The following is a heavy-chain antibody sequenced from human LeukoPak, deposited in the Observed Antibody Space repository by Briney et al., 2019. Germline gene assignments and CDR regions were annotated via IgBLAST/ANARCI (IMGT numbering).Heavy chain of an antibody. J-gene: IGHJ4*02. Sequence: PSETLSLTCTVSGGSISSYYWSWIRQPPGKGLEWIGYIYYSGSTNYNPSLKSRVTISVDTSKNQFSLKLSSVTAADTAVYYCASRRAAAGTIDYWGQGTLVTVS. CDR1: GGSISSYY. D-gene: IGHD6-13*01. CDR2: IYYSGST. CDR3: ASRRAAAGTIDY. V-gene: IGHV4-59*08.